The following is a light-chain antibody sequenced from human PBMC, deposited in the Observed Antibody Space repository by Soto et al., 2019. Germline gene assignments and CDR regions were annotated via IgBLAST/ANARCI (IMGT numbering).Light chain of an antibody. J-gene: IGKJ4*01. CDR3: QRRSNWPST. CDR2: DAS. CDR1: QSVSSY. V-gene: IGKV3-11*01. Sequence: EIVLTQSPATLSLSPGNRATLSCRASQSVSSYLAWYQQKPGQAPRLLISDASNRATGIPARFSGSGSGTDFTLTITSLEPEDFAVYYCQRRSNWPSTFGRGTKVEIK.